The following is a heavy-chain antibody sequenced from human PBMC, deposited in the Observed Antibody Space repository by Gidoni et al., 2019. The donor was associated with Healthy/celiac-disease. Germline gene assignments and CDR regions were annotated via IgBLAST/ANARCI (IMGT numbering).Heavy chain of an antibody. CDR3: AKAPPDCSSTSCYYAWPVYYYYGMDV. J-gene: IGHJ6*02. V-gene: IGHV3-30*18. Sequence: QVQLVESGGGVVQPGRSLRLSCAASGFTFSSYGMHWVRQAPGKGLEWVAVISYDGSNKYYADSVKGRFTISRDNSKNTLYLQMNSLRAEDTAVYYCAKAPPDCSSTSCYYAWPVYYYYGMDVWGQGTTVTVSS. CDR2: ISYDGSNK. D-gene: IGHD2-2*01. CDR1: GFTFSSYG.